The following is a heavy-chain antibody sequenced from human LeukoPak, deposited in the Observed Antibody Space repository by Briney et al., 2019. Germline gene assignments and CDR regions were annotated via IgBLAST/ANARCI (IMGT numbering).Heavy chain of an antibody. CDR2: LSNSGST. D-gene: IGHD2-2*01. Sequence: SETLSLTCTVSGGPITGFYWNWIRQPPGKGLEWIGLLSNSGSTNYNPSLESRVIISADTSKSQFSLRLSSVTAADTAVYYCARDPSYCSSASCPPWGQGTLVTVPS. J-gene: IGHJ5*02. CDR3: ARDPSYCSSASCPP. CDR1: GGPITGFY. V-gene: IGHV4-59*01.